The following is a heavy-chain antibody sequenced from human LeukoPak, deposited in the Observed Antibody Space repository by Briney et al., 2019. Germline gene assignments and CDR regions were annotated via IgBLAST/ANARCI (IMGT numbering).Heavy chain of an antibody. CDR2: ISYDGSNK. D-gene: IGHD3-16*02. CDR3: AKPRLRLGELSFYYFDY. V-gene: IGHV3-30*18. CDR1: GFTFSSYG. J-gene: IGHJ4*02. Sequence: PGGSLRLSCAASGFTFSSYGMRWVRQAPGKGLEWVTVISYDGSNKYYADSVKGRFTISRDNSKNTPYLQMNSLRAEDTAVYYCAKPRLRLGELSFYYFDYWGQGTLVTVSS.